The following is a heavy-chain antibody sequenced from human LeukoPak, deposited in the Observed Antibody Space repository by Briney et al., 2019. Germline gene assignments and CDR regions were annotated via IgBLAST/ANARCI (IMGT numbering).Heavy chain of an antibody. CDR3: ARDPSRYSSSWYSAIIIGPGYYYGMDV. CDR1: GGTFSSYA. V-gene: IGHV1-69*04. D-gene: IGHD6-13*01. Sequence: SVKVSCKASGGTFSSYAISWVRQAPGQGLEWMGRIIPILGIANYAQKFQGRVTITADKSTSTAYMELSSLRSEDTAVYYCARDPSRYSSSWYSAIIIGPGYYYGMDVWGQGTTVTVSS. CDR2: IIPILGIA. J-gene: IGHJ6*02.